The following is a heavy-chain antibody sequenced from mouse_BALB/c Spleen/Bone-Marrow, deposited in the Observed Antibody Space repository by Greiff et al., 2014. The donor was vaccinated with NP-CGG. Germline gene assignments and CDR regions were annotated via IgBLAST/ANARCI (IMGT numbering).Heavy chain of an antibody. J-gene: IGHJ4*01. V-gene: IGHV2-6*02. CDR2: IWSDGNT. CDR1: GFSLTSYG. D-gene: IGHD2-10*02. Sequence: VQRVESGPGLVAPSQSLSITCTVSGFSLTSYGVHWVHQPPGKGLEWLVVIWSDGNTTYNSALKSRLSISKDNSKSQVFLKMNSLQTDDTAMYYCARNPYGNYAMDYWGQGTSVTVSS. CDR3: ARNPYGNYAMDY.